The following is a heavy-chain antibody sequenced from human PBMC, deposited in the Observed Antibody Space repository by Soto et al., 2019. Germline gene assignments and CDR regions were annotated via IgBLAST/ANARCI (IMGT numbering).Heavy chain of an antibody. V-gene: IGHV3-23*01. CDR1: GFIFSSYA. Sequence: GGSLRLSCVASGFIFSSYAMTWVRQAPGKGLEWVSGLSGSGGTTYYADSVKGRFTISRDNSKNTLYLQMNSLRAEDSAVYYCAKEGRLTVTYYYYGMDVWGQGTTVTVSS. CDR2: LSGSGGTT. CDR3: AKEGRLTVTYYYYGMDV. D-gene: IGHD4-17*01. J-gene: IGHJ6*02.